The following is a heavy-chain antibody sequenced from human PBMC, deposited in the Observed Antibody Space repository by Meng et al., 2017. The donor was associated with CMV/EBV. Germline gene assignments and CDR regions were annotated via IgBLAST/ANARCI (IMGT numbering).Heavy chain of an antibody. V-gene: IGHV3-48*03. D-gene: IGHD2-2*01. Sequence: GESLMISCAASGFTFSSYEMNWVRQAPGKGLEWVSYISSSGSTIYYADSVKGRFTISRDTAKNSLYLQMNSLRAEDTAVYYCARDGGYCSSTSCYYYYGMDVWGQGTTVTVSS. CDR1: GFTFSSYE. CDR3: ARDGGYCSSTSCYYYYGMDV. CDR2: ISSSGSTI. J-gene: IGHJ6*02.